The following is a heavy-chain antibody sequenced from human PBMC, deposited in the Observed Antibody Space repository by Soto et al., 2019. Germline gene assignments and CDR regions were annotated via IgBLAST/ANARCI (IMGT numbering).Heavy chain of an antibody. D-gene: IGHD3-16*01. CDR2: INEDGSEK. J-gene: IGHJ4*02. V-gene: IGHV3-7*03. CDR1: GFSFSLFW. Sequence: GGSLRLSCEASGFSFSLFWISWVRQTPGKGLEWVANINEDGSEKFFADSVKGRFTISRDNAKNSLSLQMNSLTADDTAVYYCARTGRPQSSYYFDYWGQGTLVTVSS. CDR3: ARTGRPQSSYYFDY.